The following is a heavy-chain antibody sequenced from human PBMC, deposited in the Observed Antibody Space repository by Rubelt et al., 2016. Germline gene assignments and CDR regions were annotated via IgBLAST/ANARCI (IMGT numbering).Heavy chain of an antibody. CDR2: ITGDGSST. J-gene: IGHJ6*02. Sequence: EVQVVESGGGLVQPGGSLRLSCVISGLTFSRCWMSWVRQAPGEGLLWVSRITGDGSSTRYADSVKGRFTISRDNAKNTLYLQMNRLRAEDTAVYYCTSVIYYSNYVWGQGTTVTVSS. CDR1: GLTFSRCW. V-gene: IGHV3-74*02. CDR3: TSVIYYSNYV.